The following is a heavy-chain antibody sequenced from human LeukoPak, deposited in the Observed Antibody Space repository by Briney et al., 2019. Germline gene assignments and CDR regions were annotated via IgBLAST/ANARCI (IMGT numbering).Heavy chain of an antibody. CDR1: GASVSSGSYY. CDR2: IYYSGST. J-gene: IGHJ3*02. Sequence: SETLSLTCNVSGASVSSGSYYWSWIRQPPGKELEWIGYIYYSGSTSYNPSLKSRVTISVDTSKNHFSLKLTSVTAADTAVYYCARDRYLLDAFDIWGQGTMVTVSS. V-gene: IGHV4-61*03. CDR3: ARDRYLLDAFDI. D-gene: IGHD3-16*02.